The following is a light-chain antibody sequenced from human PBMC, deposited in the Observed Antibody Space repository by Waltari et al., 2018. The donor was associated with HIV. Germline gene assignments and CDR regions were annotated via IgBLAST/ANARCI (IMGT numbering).Light chain of an antibody. J-gene: IGKJ2*01. CDR1: QSVSSTY. V-gene: IGKV3-20*01. CDR3: QQSYSTPPYT. CDR2: GAS. Sequence: EIVLTQSPGTLSLSPGERATLSCRASQSVSSTYLAWYQQKPGQAPRLLIQGASSRATGIPDRFSGSGSGTDFTLTISSLQPEDFATYYCQQSYSTPPYTFGQGTKLEIK.